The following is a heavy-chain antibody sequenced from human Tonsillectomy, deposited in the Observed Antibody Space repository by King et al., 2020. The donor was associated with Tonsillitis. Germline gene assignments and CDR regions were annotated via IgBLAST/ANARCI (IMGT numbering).Heavy chain of an antibody. V-gene: IGHV3-53*04. J-gene: IGHJ4*02. CDR1: GFSVITNS. Sequence: VQLVESGGGLVQPGGSLRLSCAASGFSVITNSMNWVRQAPGKGLEWVSIIYSNDFIYYADSVKGRFTISRQNSDNTLYLQMNDLRGEDTAVYYCARATRWALDSWGQGTLVSVSS. CDR3: ARATRWALDS. CDR2: IYSNDFI. D-gene: IGHD4-23*01.